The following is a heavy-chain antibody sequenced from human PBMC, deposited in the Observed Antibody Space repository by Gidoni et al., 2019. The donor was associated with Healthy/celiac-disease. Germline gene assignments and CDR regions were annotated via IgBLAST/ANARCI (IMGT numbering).Heavy chain of an antibody. D-gene: IGHD3-10*01. V-gene: IGHV3-33*01. CDR3: ARDEGTYFDY. CDR1: GFTFSSYG. CDR2: IWYDGSNK. J-gene: IGHJ4*02. Sequence: QVQLVESGGGVVQPGRSLRLSCAASGFTFSSYGMHWVRQAPGKGLEGVAVIWYDGSNKYYADSVKGRFTISRDNSKNTLYLQMNSLRAEDTAVYYCARDEGTYFDYWGQGTLVTVSS.